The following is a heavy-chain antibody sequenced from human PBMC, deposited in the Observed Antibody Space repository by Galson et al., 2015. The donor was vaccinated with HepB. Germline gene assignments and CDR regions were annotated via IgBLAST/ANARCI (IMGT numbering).Heavy chain of an antibody. J-gene: IGHJ4*02. CDR3: ARVPGYYYDTSGHFDY. CDR2: ISVGNGYT. CDR1: GYTFTSYG. V-gene: IGHV1-3*01. Sequence: SVKVSCKASGYTFTSYGMHWVRQAPGQRLEWMGWISVGNGYTKYSQKFQGRVTITRDTSASTAHMELSSLRSEDTAVYYCARVPGYYYDTSGHFDYGGQGTLVAVSS. D-gene: IGHD3-22*01.